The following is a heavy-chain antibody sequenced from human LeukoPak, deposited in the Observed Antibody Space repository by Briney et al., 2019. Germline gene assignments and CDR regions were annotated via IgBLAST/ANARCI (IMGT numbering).Heavy chain of an antibody. CDR1: GFTFSSYA. CDR2: ISSSSSYI. J-gene: IGHJ5*02. Sequence: GGSLRLSCAASGFTFSSYAMSWVRQAPGKGLEWVSSISSSSSYIYYADSVKGRFTISRDNAKNSLYLQMNNLRAEDTAVYYCAAAGYCTSTSCPKGNWFDPWGQGTLVTVSS. CDR3: AAAGYCTSTSCPKGNWFDP. D-gene: IGHD2-2*01. V-gene: IGHV3-21*01.